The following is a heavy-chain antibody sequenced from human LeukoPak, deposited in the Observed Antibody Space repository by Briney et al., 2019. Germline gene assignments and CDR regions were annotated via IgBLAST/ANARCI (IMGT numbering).Heavy chain of an antibody. CDR2: ISGSGGST. V-gene: IGHV3-23*01. D-gene: IGHD4-17*01. J-gene: IGHJ4*02. Sequence: AGGSLRLSCAASGFTFDDYAMSWVRQAPGKGLEWVSAISGSGGSTYYADSVKGRFTISRDNSKNTLFLQMNSLRAEDTAVYYCAKPWREDGDYWSFNYWGQGTLVTVSS. CDR1: GFTFDDYA. CDR3: AKPWREDGDYWSFNY.